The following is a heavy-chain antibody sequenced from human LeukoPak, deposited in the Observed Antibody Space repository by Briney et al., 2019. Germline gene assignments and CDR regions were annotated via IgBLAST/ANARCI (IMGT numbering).Heavy chain of an antibody. CDR3: ARVRYGNYFDY. CDR1: GFTFTDSW. J-gene: IGHJ4*02. V-gene: IGHV3-7*04. Sequence: GGSLRLSCAASGFTFTDSWMSWLRQPPGKGVEWVVNIKPDGTEKYYVDSLKGRFTVSRDNAKNSLSLQMSSLRAEDTAVYYCARVRYGNYFDYWGQGTLVTVSS. D-gene: IGHD3-16*02. CDR2: IKPDGTEK.